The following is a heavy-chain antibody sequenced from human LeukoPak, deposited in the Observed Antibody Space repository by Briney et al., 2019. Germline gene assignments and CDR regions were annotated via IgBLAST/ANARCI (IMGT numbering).Heavy chain of an antibody. CDR3: ARGRMDTAMAHFDY. CDR1: GFTFSSFS. CDR2: ISSEGNYI. Sequence: GGSLRLSCAASGFTFSSFSMNWVRQAPGKGLEWVSSISSEGNYIFYADSLKGRITISRDNAKNSLYLQMNSLRAEDTAVYYCARGRMDTAMAHFDYWGQGTLVTVSS. J-gene: IGHJ4*02. V-gene: IGHV3-21*04. D-gene: IGHD5-18*01.